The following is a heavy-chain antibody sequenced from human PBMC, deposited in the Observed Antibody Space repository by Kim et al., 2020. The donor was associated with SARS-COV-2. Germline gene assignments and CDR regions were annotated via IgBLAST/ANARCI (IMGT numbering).Heavy chain of an antibody. Sequence: GGSLRLSCAAAGFTFTNYDMHWVRQAPGKGMEWVAGTSYDETEKRYPDSVKGRFTISRDNDKSTLYLQMNSLRLDDAAVYYCVHIAGLQSLEMDVWGQGTSVIVSS. J-gene: IGHJ6*01. CDR2: TSYDETEK. CDR1: GFTFTNYD. CDR3: VHIAGLQSLEMDV. V-gene: IGHV3-30*03. D-gene: IGHD3-3*01.